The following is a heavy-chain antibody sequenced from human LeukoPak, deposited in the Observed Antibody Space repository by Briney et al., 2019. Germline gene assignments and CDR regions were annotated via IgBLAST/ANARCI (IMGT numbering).Heavy chain of an antibody. CDR1: GYTFTGYY. D-gene: IGHD3-3*01. J-gene: IGHJ4*02. CDR3: ARYYDFWSGYGD. V-gene: IGHV1-2*02. CDR2: INPNSGGT. Sequence: ASVKVSCKASGYTFTGYYMHWMRQAPGQGLEWMGWINPNSGGTNYAQKFQGRVTMTRDTSISTAYMELSRLRSDDTAVYYCARYYDFWSGYGDWGQGTLVTVSS.